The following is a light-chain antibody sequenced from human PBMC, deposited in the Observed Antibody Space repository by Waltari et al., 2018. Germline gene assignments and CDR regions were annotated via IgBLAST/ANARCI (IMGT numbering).Light chain of an antibody. J-gene: IGKJ1*01. V-gene: IGKV3-20*01. Sequence: IMLTQSPGTLSLSPGERATLSRRASQSISRYLAWYQQKPGQAPRLLIYGASTRDTGIPDRCSGSGSGTDFSLTISGLEPEDSAVYYCQHHFRLPATFGQGTKVEIK. CDR3: QHHFRLPAT. CDR2: GAS. CDR1: QSISRY.